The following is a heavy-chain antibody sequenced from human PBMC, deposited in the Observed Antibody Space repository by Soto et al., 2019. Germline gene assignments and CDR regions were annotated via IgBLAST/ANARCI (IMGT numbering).Heavy chain of an antibody. CDR2: MHYSGST. V-gene: IGHV4-59*02. CDR3: ARHYPIGNNWNYFDY. Sequence: PSETLSLTCSFSGDSVTSHYLTWIRQSPEKGLEWIGYMHYSGSTNYNPSLEGRVTISVDTSKNQFSLKVSSVTAADTAVYYCARHYPIGNNWNYFDYRGQGTLVTVSS. CDR1: GDSVTSHY. D-gene: IGHD1-1*01. J-gene: IGHJ4*02.